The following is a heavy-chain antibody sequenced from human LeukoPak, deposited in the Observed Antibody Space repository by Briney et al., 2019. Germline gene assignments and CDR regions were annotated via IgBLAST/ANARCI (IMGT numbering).Heavy chain of an antibody. CDR1: GGSFSGYY. J-gene: IGHJ5*02. CDR2: INHSGST. D-gene: IGHD3-16*02. Sequence: PSETLSLTCAVYGGSFSGYYWSWIRQPPGKGLEWIGEINHSGSTNYNPSLKSRVTISVDTSKNQCSLKLSSVTAADTAVYYCARVYDYVWGSYRPYNWFDPWGQGTLVTVSS. CDR3: ARVYDYVWGSYRPYNWFDP. V-gene: IGHV4-34*01.